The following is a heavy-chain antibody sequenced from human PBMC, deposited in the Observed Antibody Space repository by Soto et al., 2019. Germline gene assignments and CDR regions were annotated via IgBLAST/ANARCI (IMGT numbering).Heavy chain of an antibody. CDR2: IAYTEST. J-gene: IGHJ4*02. D-gene: IGHD6-19*01. CDR3: ARQGGIAVAGTNY. Sequence: QLQLQESGPGLVRSSQTLSLTCTVSGVSISSSTGSYWGWIRQPPGKGLEWIGSIAYTESTYYNPSLKSRLTISIDTSKNQFSLKLTSVTAADTAVYYCARQGGIAVAGTNYWGQGTLVAVSS. V-gene: IGHV4-39*01. CDR1: GVSISSSTGSY.